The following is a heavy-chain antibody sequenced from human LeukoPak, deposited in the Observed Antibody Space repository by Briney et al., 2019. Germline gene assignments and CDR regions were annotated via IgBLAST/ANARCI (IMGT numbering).Heavy chain of an antibody. V-gene: IGHV4-59*01. D-gene: IGHD2-2*01. CDR3: ARDLGYCSSISCYAWFDP. Sequence: SETLSLTCTVSGGSISSSYWSWIRQPPGKGLEWIGYIYYSGSTNHNPSLKSRVTISVDTSKNQFSLKLSSVTAADTAVYYCARDLGYCSSISCYAWFDPWGQGTLVTVSS. CDR1: GGSISSSY. J-gene: IGHJ5*02. CDR2: IYYSGST.